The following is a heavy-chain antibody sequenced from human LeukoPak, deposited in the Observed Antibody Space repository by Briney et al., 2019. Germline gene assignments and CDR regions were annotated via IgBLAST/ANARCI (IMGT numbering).Heavy chain of an antibody. CDR2: IYAGNGNT. Sequence: GASVTVSCKTSGYTFTSYAMHWVRQAPGQRLEWMGWIYAGNGNTKYSQKFQGRVTITRDTSASTAYMELSSLRSEDTAVYYCARDRSGWYDYYFDYWGQGTLVTVSS. D-gene: IGHD6-19*01. CDR3: ARDRSGWYDYYFDY. J-gene: IGHJ4*02. CDR1: GYTFTSYA. V-gene: IGHV1-3*01.